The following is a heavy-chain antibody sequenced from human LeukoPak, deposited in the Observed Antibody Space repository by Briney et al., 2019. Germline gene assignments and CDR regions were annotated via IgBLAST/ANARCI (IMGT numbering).Heavy chain of an antibody. V-gene: IGHV4-34*01. CDR1: GGSFSGYY. D-gene: IGHD3-22*01. CDR2: INHSGST. J-gene: IGHJ3*02. CDR3: ARGGPHLSYYYDSSGYTRVWAFEI. Sequence: PSETLSLTCAVYGGSFSGYYWSWIRQPPGKGLERIGEINHSGSTNYNPSLKSRVTISVDTSKNQFSLKLSSVTAADTAVYYCARGGPHLSYYYDSSGYTRVWAFEIWGQGTMVTVSS.